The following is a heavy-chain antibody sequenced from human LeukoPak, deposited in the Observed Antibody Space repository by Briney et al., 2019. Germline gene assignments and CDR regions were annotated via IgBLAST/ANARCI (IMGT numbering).Heavy chain of an antibody. J-gene: IGHJ4*02. V-gene: IGHV3-30*03. CDR3: ARVSRWLQFNGDY. CDR2: VSYDGSNK. D-gene: IGHD5-24*01. Sequence: GGSLRLSCAASGFTFSSYGMHWVRQAPGKGLEWVAVVSYDGSNKYYADSVKGRFTISRDNSKNTLYLQMNSLRAEDTAVYYCARVSRWLQFNGDYWGQGTLVTVSS. CDR1: GFTFSSYG.